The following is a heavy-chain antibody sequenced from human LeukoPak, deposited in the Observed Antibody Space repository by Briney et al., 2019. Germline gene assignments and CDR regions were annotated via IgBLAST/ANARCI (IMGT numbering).Heavy chain of an antibody. CDR3: AKRFGYDSSGYALYFQH. D-gene: IGHD3-22*01. V-gene: IGHV3-23*01. J-gene: IGHJ1*01. Sequence: PGGSLRLSCAASGSTFDDYAMHWVRQAPGKGLEWVSAISGSGGSTYYADSVKGRFTISRDNSKNTLYLQMNSLRAEDTAVYYCAKRFGYDSSGYALYFQHWGQGTLVTVSS. CDR1: GSTFDDYA. CDR2: ISGSGGST.